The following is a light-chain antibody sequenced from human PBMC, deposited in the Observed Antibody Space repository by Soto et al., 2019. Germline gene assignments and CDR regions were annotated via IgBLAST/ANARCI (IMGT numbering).Light chain of an antibody. CDR3: QHYNNWLIT. J-gene: IGKJ5*01. CDR1: QSVSSN. V-gene: IGKV3-15*01. Sequence: EIVMTQSPATLSVSPGERATLSCRASQSVSSNLAWYQQKPGQAPRLLIYGASTRATGIPVRFSGSVSGTEFTLTISSLQSEDFAVYYCQHYNNWLITFGQGTRLEIK. CDR2: GAS.